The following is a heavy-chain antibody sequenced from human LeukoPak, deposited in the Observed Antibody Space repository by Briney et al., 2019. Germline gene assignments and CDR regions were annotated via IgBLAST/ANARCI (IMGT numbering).Heavy chain of an antibody. CDR2: IKQDGSEK. D-gene: IGHD2-15*01. Sequence: PGGSLRLSCAASGFPFSSYWMSWVRQAPGKGLEWVANIKQDGSEKYYVDSVKGRFTISRDNAKNSLYLQMNSLRAEDTAVYYCARDAGYCSGGSCPLVANAFDIWGQGTMVTVSS. J-gene: IGHJ3*02. CDR1: GFPFSSYW. V-gene: IGHV3-7*01. CDR3: ARDAGYCSGGSCPLVANAFDI.